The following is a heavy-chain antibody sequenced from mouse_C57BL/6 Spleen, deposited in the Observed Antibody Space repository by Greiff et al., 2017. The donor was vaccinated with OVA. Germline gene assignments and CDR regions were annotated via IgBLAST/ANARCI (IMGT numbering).Heavy chain of an antibody. D-gene: IGHD1-1*01. CDR2: INPYNGDT. J-gene: IGHJ4*01. V-gene: IGHV1-20*01. Sequence: VQLQQSGPELVKPGDSVKISCKASGYSFTGYFMNWVMQSHGKSLEWIGRINPYNGDTFYNQKFKGKATLTVDKSSSTAHMELRSLTSEDSAVYDCARGGFDGSSIYYAMDYWGQGTSVTVSS. CDR3: ARGGFDGSSIYYAMDY. CDR1: GYSFTGYF.